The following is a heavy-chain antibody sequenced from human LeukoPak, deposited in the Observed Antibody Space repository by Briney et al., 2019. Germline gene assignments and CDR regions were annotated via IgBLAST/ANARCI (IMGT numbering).Heavy chain of an antibody. CDR1: GGSISSYY. D-gene: IGHD6-13*01. Sequence: SETLSLTCTVSGGSISSYYWGWIRQPPGKGLEWIGSIYYSGSTDYNPSLKSRVTISVDTSKNQFSLKLSSVTAADTAVYYCARQLAGIALYYFDYWGQGTLVTVSS. J-gene: IGHJ4*02. CDR3: ARQLAGIALYYFDY. CDR2: IYYSGST. V-gene: IGHV4-39*01.